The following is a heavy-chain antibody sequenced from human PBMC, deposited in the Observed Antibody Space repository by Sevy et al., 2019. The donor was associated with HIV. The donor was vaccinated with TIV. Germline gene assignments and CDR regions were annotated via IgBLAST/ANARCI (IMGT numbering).Heavy chain of an antibody. CDR3: VVTYYYDSSGYADFDY. D-gene: IGHD3-22*01. V-gene: IGHV3-48*02. CDR2: ISNSGSTK. Sequence: GESLKISCAASGLTFSSYSMNWVRQAPGKGLEWVSYISNSGSTKHYADSVEGRFTISRDNAKNSLYLHMNSLRDEDTAVYYCVVTYYYDSSGYADFDYWGQGTLVTVSS. CDR1: GLTFSSYS. J-gene: IGHJ4*02.